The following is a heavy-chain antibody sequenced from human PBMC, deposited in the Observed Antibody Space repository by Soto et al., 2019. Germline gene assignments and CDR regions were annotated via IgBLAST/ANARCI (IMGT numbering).Heavy chain of an antibody. D-gene: IGHD6-19*01. CDR3: ARGRASGWYGNYYYGMDV. J-gene: IGHJ6*02. V-gene: IGHV4-34*01. CDR1: GGSFSGYY. Sequence: PSETLSLTCAVYGGSFSGYYWSWIRQPPGKGLEWIGEINHSGSTNYNPSLKSRVTISVDTSKNQFSLKLSSVTAADTAVYYCARGRASGWYGNYYYGMDVWGQGTKVT. CDR2: INHSGST.